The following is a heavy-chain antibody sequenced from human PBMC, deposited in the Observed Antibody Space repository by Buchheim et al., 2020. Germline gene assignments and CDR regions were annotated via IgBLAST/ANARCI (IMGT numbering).Heavy chain of an antibody. CDR3: ARDQSAQYYYDSSSYLDY. V-gene: IGHV3-30*03. CDR1: GFTFSSYG. CDR2: ISYDGSNK. D-gene: IGHD3-22*01. J-gene: IGHJ4*02. Sequence: QVQLVESGGGVVQPGRSLRLSCAASGFTFSSYGMHWVRQAPGKGLGWVAVISYDGSNKYYADSVKGRFTISRDNSKNTLYLQMNSLRAEDTAVYYCARDQSAQYYYDSSSYLDYWGQGTL.